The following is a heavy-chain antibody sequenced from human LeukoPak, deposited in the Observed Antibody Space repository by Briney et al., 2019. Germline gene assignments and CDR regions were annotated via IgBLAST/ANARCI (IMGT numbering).Heavy chain of an antibody. CDR2: INHSGST. CDR3: ASASGYKGYFDY. V-gene: IGHV4-34*01. J-gene: IGHJ4*02. CDR1: GGSFSGYY. Sequence: PSETLSLTCAVYGGSFSGYYWSWIRQPPGKGLEWIGEINHSGSTNYDPSLKSRVTISVDTSKNQFSLKLSSVTAADTAVYYCASASGYKGYFDYWGQGILVTVSS. D-gene: IGHD5-12*01.